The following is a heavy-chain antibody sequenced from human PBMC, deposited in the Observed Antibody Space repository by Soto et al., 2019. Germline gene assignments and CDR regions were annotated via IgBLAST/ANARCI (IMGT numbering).Heavy chain of an antibody. V-gene: IGHV1-18*01. CDR2: ISAYNGNT. J-gene: IGHJ6*01. Sequence: QVQLVQSGPEVKKPGASVKVSCKASGYTFTSFGITWVRQAPGQGLEWMGWISAYNGNTNYPQKVQGRVTMTTDTSTSTAYMELRSLRSDDTAVYYCARDKTVAGPRGPSRSYYDYYGMDVWGQGTTVTVSS. CDR3: ARDKTVAGPRGPSRSYYDYYGMDV. CDR1: GYTFTSFG. D-gene: IGHD6-19*01.